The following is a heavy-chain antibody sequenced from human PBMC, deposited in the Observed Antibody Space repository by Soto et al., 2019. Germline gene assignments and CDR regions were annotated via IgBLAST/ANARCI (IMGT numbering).Heavy chain of an antibody. D-gene: IGHD5-12*01. CDR2: ISYDGSNK. CDR1: GFTFSSYG. CDR3: AKFGPNIVATTPYPYYFDY. V-gene: IGHV3-30*18. Sequence: GGSLRLSCAASGFTFSSYGMHWVRQAPGKGLEWVAVISYDGSNKYYADSVKGRFTISRDNSKNTLYLQMNSLRAEDTAVYYCAKFGPNIVATTPYPYYFDYWGQGTLVTVSS. J-gene: IGHJ4*02.